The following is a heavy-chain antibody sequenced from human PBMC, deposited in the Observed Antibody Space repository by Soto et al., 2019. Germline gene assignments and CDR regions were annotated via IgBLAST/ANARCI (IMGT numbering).Heavy chain of an antibody. Sequence: SETLSLTCAVYGGSFSGYSWTWIRQPPGTGLEWIGEINHSGSTNYNPSLKSRVTISVDTSKNQFSLKLTSVTAADTAVYYCARDKITGLFDYWGQGILVTVFS. V-gene: IGHV4-34*01. CDR1: GGSFSGYS. CDR3: ARDKITGLFDY. CDR2: INHSGST. D-gene: IGHD2-8*02. J-gene: IGHJ4*02.